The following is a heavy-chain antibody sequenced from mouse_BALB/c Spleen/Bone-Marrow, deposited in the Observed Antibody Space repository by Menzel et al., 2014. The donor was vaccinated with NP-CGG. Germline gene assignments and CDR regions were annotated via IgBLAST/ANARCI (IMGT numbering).Heavy chain of an antibody. CDR1: GFNIKDTY. CDR2: IDPANGNT. V-gene: IGHV14-3*02. CDR3: ASYYYGRSSFAC. Sequence: EVKLMESGAELVKPGASVKLSCTASGFNIKDTYIHWVRQRLEQGLEWIGRIDPANGNTKYDPKFQGKATITTDTSSNTAYLQLSSLTSEDTAVYYCASYYYGRSSFACWGQGTLVTVSA. J-gene: IGHJ3*01. D-gene: IGHD1-1*01.